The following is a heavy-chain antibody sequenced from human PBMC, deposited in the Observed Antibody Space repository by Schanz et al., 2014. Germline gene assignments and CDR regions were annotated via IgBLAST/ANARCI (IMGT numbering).Heavy chain of an antibody. CDR2: ITSTSRYI. Sequence: EVQLVESGGGLVKPGGSLRLSCAASGFTFSNYTMYWVRQAPGKGLEWVSSITSTSRYIYYADSLKGRFTTSRDNAKNSVYLQMNSLRAEDTAEYYCARGVRVRGIIIDYWGPGTLVTVSS. V-gene: IGHV3-21*01. J-gene: IGHJ4*02. D-gene: IGHD3-10*01. CDR3: ARGVRVRGIIIDY. CDR1: GFTFSNYT.